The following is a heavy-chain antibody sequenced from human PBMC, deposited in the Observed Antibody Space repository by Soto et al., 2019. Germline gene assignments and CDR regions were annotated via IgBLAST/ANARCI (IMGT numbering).Heavy chain of an antibody. CDR1: GGSISSGGYY. V-gene: IGHV4-31*03. Sequence: QVQLQESGPGLMKPSQTLSLTCTVSGGSISSGGYYWNWIRQHPGKGLEWIGYIYYSGSTYYNPSLKSRVTXXVXTXXNQFSLKLRSVAAADTAVYYCARDRGAVAGYGMDVWGQGTTVTVSS. CDR3: ARDRGAVAGYGMDV. D-gene: IGHD6-13*01. J-gene: IGHJ6*02. CDR2: IYYSGST.